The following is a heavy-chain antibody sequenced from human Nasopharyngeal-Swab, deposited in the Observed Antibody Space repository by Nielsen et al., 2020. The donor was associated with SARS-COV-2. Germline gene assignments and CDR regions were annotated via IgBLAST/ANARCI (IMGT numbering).Heavy chain of an antibody. D-gene: IGHD6-13*01. CDR2: IYPGDSDT. CDR3: ARLRSSSWYDPGDFQH. J-gene: IGHJ1*01. V-gene: IGHV5-51*01. Sequence: GGALRLSCKGSGYSFTSYWIGWVRQMPGKGLEWMGIIYPGDSDTRYSPSFQGQVTISADKSISTAYLQWSSLKASDTAMYYCARLRSSSWYDPGDFQHWGQGTLVPSPQ. CDR1: GYSFTSYW.